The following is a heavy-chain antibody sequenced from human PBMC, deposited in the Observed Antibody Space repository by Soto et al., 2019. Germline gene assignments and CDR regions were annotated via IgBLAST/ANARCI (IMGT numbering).Heavy chain of an antibody. V-gene: IGHV4-34*01. D-gene: IGHD6-13*01. J-gene: IGHJ6*02. CDR3: ARRSSWYPYYYYYGVDV. Sequence: SETLSLTCAVYGGSFSGYYWSWIRQPPGKGLEWIGETNHSGSTNYNPSLKSRVTISVDTSKNQFSLKLSSVTAADTAVYYCARRSSWYPYYYYYGVDVWGQGTTVTVSS. CDR2: TNHSGST. CDR1: GGSFSGYY.